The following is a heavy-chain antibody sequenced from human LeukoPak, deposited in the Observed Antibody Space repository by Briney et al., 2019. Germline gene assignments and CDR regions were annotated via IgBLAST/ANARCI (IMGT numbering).Heavy chain of an antibody. CDR1: GYTFTSYY. CDR2: INPNSGGT. J-gene: IGHJ3*02. Sequence: ASVKVSCKGSGYTFTSYYMHWVRQAPGQALEWMVWINPNSGGTNYAQKFQGRVPMTRDTSISTAYMELSRLRSDDTAVYYCARDSSSGSGYVDPGAFDIWGQGTMVTVSS. CDR3: ARDSSSGSGYVDPGAFDI. D-gene: IGHD5-12*01. V-gene: IGHV1-2*02.